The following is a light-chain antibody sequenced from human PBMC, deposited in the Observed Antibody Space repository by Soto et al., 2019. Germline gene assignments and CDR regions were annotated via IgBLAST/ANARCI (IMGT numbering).Light chain of an antibody. V-gene: IGKV3-20*01. CDR1: QSVSSSY. Sequence: EIVLTQSPGPLSLSPGERATLSCRASQSVSSSYLAWYQQKPGQGPRLLIYGASSRATGIPDRFSGSGSGTDFTLTISRLEPEDFALYYCQQYGSSPNTFGQGTKLEIK. J-gene: IGKJ2*01. CDR3: QQYGSSPNT. CDR2: GAS.